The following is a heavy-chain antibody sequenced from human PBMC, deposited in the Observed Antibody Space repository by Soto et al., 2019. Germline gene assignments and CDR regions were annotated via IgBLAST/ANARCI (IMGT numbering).Heavy chain of an antibody. CDR1: GYTFTSYA. CDR2: INAGNGNT. V-gene: IGHV1-3*01. CDR3: ARDIGGYYDILTGYLAGWFDP. Sequence: QVQLVQSGAEVKKPGASVKVSCEASGYTFTSYAMHWVRQAPGQRLEWMGWINAGNGNTKYSQKFQGRVTITRDTSASTAYMELSSLRSEDTAVYYCARDIGGYYDILTGYLAGWFDPWGQGTLVTVSS. D-gene: IGHD3-9*01. J-gene: IGHJ5*02.